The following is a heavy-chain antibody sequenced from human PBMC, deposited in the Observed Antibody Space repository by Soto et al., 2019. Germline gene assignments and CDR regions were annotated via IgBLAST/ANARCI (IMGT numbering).Heavy chain of an antibody. CDR1: GYTFSRHG. J-gene: IGHJ6*02. V-gene: IGHV1-3*04. D-gene: IGHD3-3*01. CDR2: IITGNANT. Sequence: DSGKVSCKASGYTFSRHGIRWVLQAPGQRPDWMGWIITGNANTRYSQKFQGRVTITWDTFASTAYMELSSLRSEDTSVYYCAMTIPSSEYYYYAMDVWGQGTKVTVS. CDR3: AMTIPSSEYYYYAMDV.